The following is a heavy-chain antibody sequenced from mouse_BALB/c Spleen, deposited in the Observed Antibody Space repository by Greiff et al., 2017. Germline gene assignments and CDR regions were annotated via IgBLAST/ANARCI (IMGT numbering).Heavy chain of an antibody. Sequence: EVHLVESGGGLVQPGGSRKLSCAASGFTFSSFGMHWVRQAPEKGLEWVAYISSGSSTIYYADTVKGRFTISRDNPKNTLFLQMTSLRSEDTAMYYCARSGTTVVEEKAMDYWGQGTSVTVSS. CDR3: ARSGTTVVEEKAMDY. V-gene: IGHV5-17*02. J-gene: IGHJ4*01. CDR2: ISSGSSTI. D-gene: IGHD1-1*01. CDR1: GFTFSSFG.